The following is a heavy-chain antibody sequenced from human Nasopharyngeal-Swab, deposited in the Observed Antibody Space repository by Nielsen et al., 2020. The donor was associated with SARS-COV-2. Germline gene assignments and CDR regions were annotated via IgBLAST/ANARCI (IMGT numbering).Heavy chain of an antibody. CDR2: ISWDGGST. J-gene: IGHJ6*02. V-gene: IGHV3-43*01. D-gene: IGHD3-22*01. CDR3: SRTYDSSGYWVWYYYYGMDV. CDR1: GFPFDDYT. Sequence: GESLKTSCAAPGFPFDDYTMHWVRQAPGKGLEWVSLISWDGGSTYYADSVKGRFTISRDNSKKTLYLQMNSMRAEDTAVYYCSRTYDSSGYWVWYYYYGMDVWGQGTTVTVSS.